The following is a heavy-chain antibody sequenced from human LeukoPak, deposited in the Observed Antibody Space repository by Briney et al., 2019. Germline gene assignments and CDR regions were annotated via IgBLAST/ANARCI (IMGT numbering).Heavy chain of an antibody. D-gene: IGHD6-6*01. CDR3: ARVSYPEYSNLCGMDV. CDR2: ISYDGSNK. CDR1: GFTFSSYA. J-gene: IGHJ6*02. V-gene: IGHV3-30-3*01. Sequence: GGSLRLSCAASGFTFSSYAMHWVRQAPGKGLEWVAVISYDGSNKYYADSVKGRFTISRDNSKNTLYLQMNSLRAEGTAVYYCARVSYPEYSNLCGMDVWGQGTTVTVSS.